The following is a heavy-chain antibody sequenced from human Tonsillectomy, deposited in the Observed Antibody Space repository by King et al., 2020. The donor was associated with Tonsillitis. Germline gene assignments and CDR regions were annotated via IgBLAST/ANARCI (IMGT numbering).Heavy chain of an antibody. V-gene: IGHV3-23*04. Sequence: VQLVESGGGSVQPGGSLRLSCAASGFTFSNYAMNWVRQAPGKGRDWVSCVSGSGGSTYYADSVKGRFTVSRDNSKNTLFLQMNSPRAEDTAVYYCAKDLMTTVTSLNSAAIDHWGQGTLVTVSS. CDR2: VSGSGGST. J-gene: IGHJ4*02. D-gene: IGHD4-11*01. CDR3: AKDLMTTVTSLNSAAIDH. CDR1: GFTFSNYA.